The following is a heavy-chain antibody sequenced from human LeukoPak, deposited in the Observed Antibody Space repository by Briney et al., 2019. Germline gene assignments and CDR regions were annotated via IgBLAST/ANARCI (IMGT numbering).Heavy chain of an antibody. V-gene: IGHV3-30-3*01. CDR3: AREATYYDFWSGYSSYMDV. D-gene: IGHD3-3*01. CDR1: GFTFSSYA. CDR2: ISYDGSNK. Sequence: PGGSLRLSCAASGFTFSSYAMHWVRQAPGKGLEWVAVISYDGSNKYYADSVKGRFTISRDNSKNTLYLQMNSLRAEDTAVYYCAREATYYDFWSGYSSYMDVWGKGTTVTVSS. J-gene: IGHJ6*03.